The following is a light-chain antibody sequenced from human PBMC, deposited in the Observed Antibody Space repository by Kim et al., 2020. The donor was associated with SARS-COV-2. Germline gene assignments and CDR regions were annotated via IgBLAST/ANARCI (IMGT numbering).Light chain of an antibody. V-gene: IGLV3-1*01. CDR2: QDT. CDR3: QTWDSSSVI. CDR1: KLEDKY. J-gene: IGLJ2*01. Sequence: SYELTQPPSVSVSPGQTASITCSGDKLEDKYACWYQQKAGQSPVLLIYQDTKWPSGIPERFSGSNSGNTATLTISGTQAMDEADYYCQTWDSSSVIFGGGTKLTVL.